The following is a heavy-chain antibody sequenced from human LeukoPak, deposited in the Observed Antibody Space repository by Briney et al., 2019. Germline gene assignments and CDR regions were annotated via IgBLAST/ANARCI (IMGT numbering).Heavy chain of an antibody. CDR2: ISEDGFDK. Sequence: GGSLRLSCAATGFTFNMHWMSWVRQAPGKGLESVAYISEDGFDKFYVDSVKGRFTISRDSAKNSLYLQMNSLRAEDTGTYYCARDAGYGGNSDYWGQGTLVTVSS. CDR1: GFTFNMHW. D-gene: IGHD4-23*01. J-gene: IGHJ4*02. CDR3: ARDAGYGGNSDY. V-gene: IGHV3-7*01.